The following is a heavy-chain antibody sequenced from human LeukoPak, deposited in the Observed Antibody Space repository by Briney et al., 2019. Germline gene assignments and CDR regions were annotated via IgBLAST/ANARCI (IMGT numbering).Heavy chain of an antibody. CDR2: IYDSVTT. CDR1: GGSITSNNNY. CDR3: ARVRRIGASLGWFDP. D-gene: IGHD5-12*01. Sequence: SETLSLICTVSGGSITSNNNYWGWLRQPPGKGLEWVGNIYDSVTTYYNPSLKSRVTISVDTSKNPFSLKLSSVTAADTAGYYCARVRRIGASLGWFDPWGQGTLVTVSS. J-gene: IGHJ5*02. V-gene: IGHV4-39*07.